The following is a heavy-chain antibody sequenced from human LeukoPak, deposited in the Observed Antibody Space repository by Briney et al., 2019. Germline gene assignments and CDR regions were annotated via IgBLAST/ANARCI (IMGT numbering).Heavy chain of an antibody. D-gene: IGHD1-26*01. Sequence: PGGSLRLSCAASGFTFSSYSMNWVRQAPGKGLEWVSSISSSSSYIYYADSVKGRFTISRDNAKNSLYLQMNSLRAEDTAVYYCARVGPFGNSGGTYFYYFDYWGQGTLVTVSS. CDR3: ARVGPFGNSGGTYFYYFDY. J-gene: IGHJ4*02. CDR1: GFTFSSYS. V-gene: IGHV3-21*01. CDR2: ISSSSSYI.